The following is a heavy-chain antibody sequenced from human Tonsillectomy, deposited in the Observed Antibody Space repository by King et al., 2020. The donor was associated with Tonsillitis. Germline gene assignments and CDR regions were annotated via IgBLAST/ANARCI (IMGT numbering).Heavy chain of an antibody. J-gene: IGHJ2*01. V-gene: IGHV5-51*01. Sequence: VQLVESGAEVKKPGESLKISCKGSGYTFSSYWIGWVRQMPGKGLEWMGIIYPGDSDTRYSPSFQGQVTISADKSISTAYLQWSSLKASDTAMYYCARLRMTSAVSHWYFDLWGRGTLVTVSS. D-gene: IGHD4-23*01. CDR3: ARLRMTSAVSHWYFDL. CDR1: GYTFSSYW. CDR2: IYPGDSDT.